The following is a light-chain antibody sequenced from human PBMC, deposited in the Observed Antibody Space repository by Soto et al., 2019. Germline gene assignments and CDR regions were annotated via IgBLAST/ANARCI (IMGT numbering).Light chain of an antibody. CDR2: EVS. CDR3: SSYTSSSTLPYV. J-gene: IGLJ1*01. Sequence: QSALTQPASVSGSPGQSITISCTGTSSDVGGYNYVSWYQQHPGKAPKLMIYEVSNRPSGVSNRLSGSKSGNTASLTISGRQAEDEADYYCSSYTSSSTLPYVFGTGTQRTVL. CDR1: SSDVGGYNY. V-gene: IGLV2-14*01.